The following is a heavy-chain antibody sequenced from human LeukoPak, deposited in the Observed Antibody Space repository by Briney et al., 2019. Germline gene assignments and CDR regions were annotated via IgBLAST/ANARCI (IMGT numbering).Heavy chain of an antibody. CDR3: ARGPYYDILTGTYYYYMDV. V-gene: IGHV1-8*01. J-gene: IGHJ6*03. Sequence: ASVKVSCKASGYTFTSYDINWVRQATGQGLEWMGWMNPNSGNTGYAQKFQGRVTMTRNTSISTAYMELSSLRSEDTAVYYCARGPYYDILTGTYYYYMDVWGKGTTVTISS. CDR1: GYTFTSYD. D-gene: IGHD3-9*01. CDR2: MNPNSGNT.